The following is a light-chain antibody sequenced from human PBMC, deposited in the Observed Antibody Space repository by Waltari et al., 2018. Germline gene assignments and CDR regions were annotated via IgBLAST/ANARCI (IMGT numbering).Light chain of an antibody. J-gene: IGKJ1*01. Sequence: EIVLPQSPGTLSLSPGERATLSCRASQSVGRTLAWYQQQPGQAPRLLIYDASSRATGIPYRFSGSGSGTDFSLTISRLEPEDFAVYYCQKYGTLPATFGQGTKVEIK. V-gene: IGKV3-20*01. CDR3: QKYGTLPAT. CDR2: DAS. CDR1: QSVGRT.